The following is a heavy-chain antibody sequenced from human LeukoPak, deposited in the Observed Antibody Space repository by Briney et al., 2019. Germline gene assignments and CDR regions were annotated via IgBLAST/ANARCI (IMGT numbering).Heavy chain of an antibody. Sequence: ASVKVSCKASGYTFTGYYMHWVRQAPGQGLEWMGWINPNSGGTNDAQDFHGRVSTTRDTSISTAYMELSRLRSDDTAVYYCARAGDSGKLAWGEGSLVTVSS. CDR1: GYTFTGYY. J-gene: IGHJ5*02. CDR3: ARAGDSGKLA. D-gene: IGHD1-26*01. CDR2: INPNSGGT. V-gene: IGHV1-2*02.